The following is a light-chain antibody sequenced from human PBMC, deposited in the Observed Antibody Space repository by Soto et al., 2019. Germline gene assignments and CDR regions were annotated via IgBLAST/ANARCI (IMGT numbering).Light chain of an antibody. Sequence: QSVLTQPPSASATPGQTVTISCSGSSSNIGSNAVSWYQHFPGTAPKVLIYSDDQRPSGVPDRFSGSKSGTSASLAISGLQAEDEADYFCAEWGDSPNTWVFGGGTKVTVL. CDR2: SDD. J-gene: IGLJ3*02. V-gene: IGLV1-44*01. CDR1: SSNIGSNA. CDR3: AEWGDSPNTWV.